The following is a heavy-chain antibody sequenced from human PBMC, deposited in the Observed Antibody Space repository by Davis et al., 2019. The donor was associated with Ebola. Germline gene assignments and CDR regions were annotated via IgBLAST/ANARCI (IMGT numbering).Heavy chain of an antibody. CDR3: ARDPPFYSSGWYVDY. D-gene: IGHD6-19*01. CDR1: GFTFSSYG. V-gene: IGHV3-30*19. J-gene: IGHJ4*02. CDR2: ISYDGSNK. Sequence: GGSLRLSCAASGFTFSSYGMHWVRQAPGKGLEWVAFISYDGSNKNYADSVKGRFTISRDNSKNTLYLQMNSLRAEDTAVYYCARDPPFYSSGWYVDYWGQGTLVTVSS.